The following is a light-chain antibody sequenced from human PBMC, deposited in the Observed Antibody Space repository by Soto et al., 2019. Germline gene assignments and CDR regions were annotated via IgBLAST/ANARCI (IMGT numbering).Light chain of an antibody. CDR1: QSISSW. CDR2: KAS. J-gene: IGKJ1*01. V-gene: IGKV1-5*03. CDR3: QHDNSYSWT. Sequence: DIQMTQSPSTLSASVGDRVTITCRASQSISSWLAWYQQKPGKAPKLLIYKASSLESGVPSRFSGSGSGTEFTLAISSLQPDDFATDYGQHDNSYSWTFGQGTKVEIK.